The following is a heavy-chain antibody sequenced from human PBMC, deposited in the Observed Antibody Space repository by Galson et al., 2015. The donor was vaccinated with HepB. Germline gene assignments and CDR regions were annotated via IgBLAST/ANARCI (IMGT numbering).Heavy chain of an antibody. CDR3: TGSLSSWYAPLTKTYYAMDV. Sequence: SLRLSCAASGFSFNSYGMHWVRQAPGKGLEWVALISYDGSYKYYVDSVKGRFTISRDNSKNTVYLQMNSLIPGDTAIYYCTGSLSSWYAPLTKTYYAMDVWGQGTTVTVSS. CDR1: GFSFNSYG. V-gene: IGHV3-30*03. D-gene: IGHD6-13*01. CDR2: ISYDGSYK. J-gene: IGHJ6*02.